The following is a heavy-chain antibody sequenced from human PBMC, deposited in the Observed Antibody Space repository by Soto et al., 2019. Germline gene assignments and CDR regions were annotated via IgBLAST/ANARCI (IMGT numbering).Heavy chain of an antibody. CDR2: IYYSGST. Sequence: SSETLSLTCAVYGGSFSGYYWSGIRQPPGKGLEWIGYIYYSGSTNYNPSLKSRVTISVDTSKNQFSLKLSSVTAADTAVYYCVRHHDSWGQGTLVTVSS. CDR3: VRHHDS. J-gene: IGHJ4*02. CDR1: GGSFSGYY. V-gene: IGHV4-59*08.